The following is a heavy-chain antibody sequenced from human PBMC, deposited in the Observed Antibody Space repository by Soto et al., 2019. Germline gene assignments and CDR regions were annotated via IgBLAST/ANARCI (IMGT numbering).Heavy chain of an antibody. CDR2: IRQDGGQI. CDR1: GFTFSSYW. J-gene: IGHJ5*02. V-gene: IGHV3-7*05. Sequence: EVQLVESGGGLVLPGGSLRLSCAASGFTFSSYWMTWVRQAPGKGLEWVANIRQDGGQIDYVHSVKGRFTISRDNAKNSLYLQMNSLRAEDTAVYYCARWTVSANNWFDPWGQGTLVTVSS. D-gene: IGHD2-8*01. CDR3: ARWTVSANNWFDP.